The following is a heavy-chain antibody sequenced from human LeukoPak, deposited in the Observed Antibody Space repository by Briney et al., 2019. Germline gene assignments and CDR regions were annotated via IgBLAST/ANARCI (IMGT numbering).Heavy chain of an antibody. Sequence: ASVKVSCKASGYTFTSYGISWVRQAPGQGLEWMGRIIPILGIANYAQKFQGRVTITADKSTSTAYMELSSLRSEDTAVYYCARTATVTTKYYLDYWGQGTLVTVSS. V-gene: IGHV1-69*04. CDR3: ARTATVTTKYYLDY. D-gene: IGHD4-17*01. CDR2: IIPILGIA. CDR1: GYTFTSYG. J-gene: IGHJ4*02.